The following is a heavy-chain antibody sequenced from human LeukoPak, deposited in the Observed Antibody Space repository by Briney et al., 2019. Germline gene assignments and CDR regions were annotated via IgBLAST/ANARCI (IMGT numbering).Heavy chain of an antibody. CDR2: IKPDGSDK. Sequence: GGSLRLSCAASGFTFSSYSMNWVRQAPGKGLECVAKIKPDGSDKFYEDSVKGRFTIFRDNAKNSLYLQMNSLTAEDTAVYYCAREDFWRFDYWGQGTMVTASS. D-gene: IGHD3-3*01. V-gene: IGHV3-7*01. CDR3: AREDFWRFDY. J-gene: IGHJ4*02. CDR1: GFTFSSYS.